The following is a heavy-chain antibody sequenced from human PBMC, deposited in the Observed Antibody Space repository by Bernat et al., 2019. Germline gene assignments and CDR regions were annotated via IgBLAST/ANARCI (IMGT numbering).Heavy chain of an antibody. CDR1: GYTFTTYY. J-gene: IGHJ4*02. CDR3: TRGAPFGY. CDR2: VNPNGGST. Sequence: QVQLVQSGAEVKKPGASVKVSCKASGYTFTTYYMHWVRQAPGQGLEWMGIVNPNGGSTTYAQKFQGRVTMTSDTSTSTVYMELSSLRSEDTAMYYCTRGAPFGYWGQGTLVTVSS. V-gene: IGHV1-46*03.